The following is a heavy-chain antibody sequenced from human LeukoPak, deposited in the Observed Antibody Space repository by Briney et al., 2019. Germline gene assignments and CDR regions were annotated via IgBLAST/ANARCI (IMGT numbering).Heavy chain of an antibody. V-gene: IGHV3-23*01. Sequence: GGSLRLSCAASGFTFSSYAMTWVRQAPGKGLEWVSGISGSGDSTYYADSVKGRFTISRDNSKNTLYLQMNSLRAEDTAVYYCTGNYGDYGAGAGFDYWGQGTLVTVSS. J-gene: IGHJ4*02. CDR1: GFTFSSYA. D-gene: IGHD4-17*01. CDR2: ISGSGDST. CDR3: TGNYGDYGAGAGFDY.